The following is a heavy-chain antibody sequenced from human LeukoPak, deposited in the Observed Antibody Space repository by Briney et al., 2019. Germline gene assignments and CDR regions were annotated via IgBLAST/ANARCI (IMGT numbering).Heavy chain of an antibody. CDR1: GGSIGGHTFY. D-gene: IGHD6-19*01. CDR2: IYYNGNT. V-gene: IGHV4-39*01. Sequence: SETLSLTCNVSGGSIGGHTFYWDWIRQPPGKGLEWLATIYYNGNTFYNPSLKSRVAISIDMSKRQFSLHLSSVTAADTAIYYCARLTALAGHRGAFDIWGPGTMVTVSS. CDR3: ARLTALAGHRGAFDI. J-gene: IGHJ3*02.